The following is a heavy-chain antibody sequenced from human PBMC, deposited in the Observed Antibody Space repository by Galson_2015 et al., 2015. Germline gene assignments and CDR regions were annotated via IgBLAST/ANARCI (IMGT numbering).Heavy chain of an antibody. CDR3: AKDSPWHYGSGSGSDY. Sequence: SLRLSCAASGFTFSDYYMSWIRQAPGKGLEWVSYISSSSSYTNYADSVKGRFTISRDNAKNSLYLQMNSLRAEDTAVYYCAKDSPWHYGSGSGSDYWGQGTLVTVSS. D-gene: IGHD3-10*01. V-gene: IGHV3-11*05. CDR2: ISSSSSYT. J-gene: IGHJ4*02. CDR1: GFTFSDYY.